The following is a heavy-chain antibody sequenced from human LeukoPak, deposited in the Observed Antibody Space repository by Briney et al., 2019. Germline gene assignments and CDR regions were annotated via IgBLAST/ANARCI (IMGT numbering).Heavy chain of an antibody. CDR2: INPSGGST. D-gene: IGHD2-15*01. J-gene: IGHJ4*02. CDR3: ARDYPGYCSGGSCYSWDY. V-gene: IGHV1-46*01. CDR1: GYTFTSYY. Sequence: ASVKVSCKASGYTFTSYYMHWVRQAPGQGREWMGLINPSGGSTSYAQKFQGRVTMTRDTSTSTVYMELSSLRSEDTAVYYCARDYPGYCSGGSCYSWDYWGQGTLVTVSS.